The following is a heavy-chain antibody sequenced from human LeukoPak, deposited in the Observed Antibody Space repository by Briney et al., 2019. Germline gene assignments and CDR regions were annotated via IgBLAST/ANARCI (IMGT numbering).Heavy chain of an antibody. V-gene: IGHV3-33*01. J-gene: IGHJ4*02. D-gene: IGHD6-19*01. CDR3: ARHCSSVCPGY. CDR1: GFTFSDYG. CDR2: IWYDGSKE. Sequence: GRSLRLSCAASGFTFSDYGMHWVRQAPGKGLEWMAFIWYDGSKEYYADSVKGRFTISRDNSKNDLYLQMNSLRAEDTAVYYCARHCSSVCPGYWGQGTLVAVSS.